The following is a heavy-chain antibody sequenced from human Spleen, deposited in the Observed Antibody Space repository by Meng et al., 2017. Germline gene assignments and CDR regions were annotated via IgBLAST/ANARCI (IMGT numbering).Heavy chain of an antibody. CDR1: GFTFSSYW. J-gene: IGHJ6*02. CDR2: INIDGSTT. CDR3: ARDWHNCSGYPHGMDV. D-gene: IGHD2-15*01. V-gene: IGHV3-74*01. Sequence: GESLKISCADSGFTFSSYWMHWVRQAPGKGLVWVSRINIDGSTTAYADSVKGRFTISRDNSKNTLYVQMTSLRPEDTALYYCARDWHNCSGYPHGMDVWGQGTTVTVSS.